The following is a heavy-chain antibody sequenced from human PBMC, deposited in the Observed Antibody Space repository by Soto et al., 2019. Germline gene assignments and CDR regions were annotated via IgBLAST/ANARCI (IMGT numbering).Heavy chain of an antibody. CDR3: AKGRSGWNDDALDI. J-gene: IGHJ3*02. D-gene: IGHD6-19*01. V-gene: IGHV3-9*01. CDR2: ISWNGGTV. Sequence: LRLSCITSGFTFEDYAMHWVRQVPGRGLEWVSGISWNGGTVDYADSVRGRFTVSRDNSKRSLYMQMNNLRGEDTAFYYCAKGRSGWNDDALDIWGRGTMVTVSS. CDR1: GFTFEDYA.